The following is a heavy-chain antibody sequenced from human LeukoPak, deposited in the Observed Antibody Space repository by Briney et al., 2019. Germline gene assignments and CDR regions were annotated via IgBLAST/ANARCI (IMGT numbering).Heavy chain of an antibody. J-gene: IGHJ3*02. D-gene: IGHD3-10*01. CDR2: ISSSSSYI. Sequence: GGSLRLSCAASGFTFSSYSMNWVRQAPGKGLEWVSSISSSSSYIYYADSVKGRFTISRDNAKNSLYLQMNSLRAEDTAVYYCASLGFGELYDAFDIWGQGTMVTVSS. CDR1: GFTFSSYS. V-gene: IGHV3-21*01. CDR3: ASLGFGELYDAFDI.